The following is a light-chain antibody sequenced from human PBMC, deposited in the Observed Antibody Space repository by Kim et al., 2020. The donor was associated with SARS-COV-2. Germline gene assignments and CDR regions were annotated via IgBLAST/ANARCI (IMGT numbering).Light chain of an antibody. CDR2: RNN. J-gene: IGLJ2*01. Sequence: GQRVTISFSGSSSNIGRNSVYWYQQLPGTAPKLLIYRNNQRPSGVPDRFSGSKSGTSASLAISGLRSEDEADYYCAAWDDSLSGPVFGGGTQLTVL. CDR3: AAWDDSLSGPV. V-gene: IGLV1-47*01. CDR1: SSNIGRNS.